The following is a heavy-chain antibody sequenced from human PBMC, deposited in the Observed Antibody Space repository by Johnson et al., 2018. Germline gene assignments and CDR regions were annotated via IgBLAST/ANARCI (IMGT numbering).Heavy chain of an antibody. V-gene: IGHV3-30*03. CDR2: VSSDGSKK. Sequence: VQLVQSGGGMVQPGRSLKLSCAASGFTFSSYGMHWVRQAPGKGLQWVAVVSSDGSKKYYADSVKGRFIIPRDESKNTLYLKMNSLRAEDTAVYYCTRDQRPGIRRGNYFYMEVWGKGATVIVSS. J-gene: IGHJ6*03. CDR1: GFTFSSYG. D-gene: IGHD6-25*01. CDR3: TRDQRPGIRRGNYFYMEV.